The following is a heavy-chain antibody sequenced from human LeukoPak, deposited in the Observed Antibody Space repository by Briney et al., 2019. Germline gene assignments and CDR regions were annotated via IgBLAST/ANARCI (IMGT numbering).Heavy chain of an antibody. CDR3: ARVLPTYSSGWYVEHNWFDP. V-gene: IGHV4-4*07. J-gene: IGHJ5*02. CDR2: IYTSGST. D-gene: IGHD6-19*01. Sequence: SETLSLTCTVSGGSISSYYWSWIRQPAGKGLEWIGRIYTSGSTNYNPSLKSRVTMSVDTSKNQFSLKLSSVTAADTAVYYCARVLPTYSSGWYVEHNWFDPWGQRTLVTVSS. CDR1: GGSISSYY.